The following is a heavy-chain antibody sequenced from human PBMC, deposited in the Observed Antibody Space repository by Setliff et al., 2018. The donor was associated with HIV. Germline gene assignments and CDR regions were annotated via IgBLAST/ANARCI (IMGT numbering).Heavy chain of an antibody. D-gene: IGHD1-26*01. CDR3: ARGVGSNYFDY. Sequence: PGGSLRLSCAASGFSFTNYGMTWVRQAPGKGLEWVSAISDSGTATMYYADPVKGRFTISRDNVKNSLYLQMNSLRAEDTAVYFCARGVGSNYFDYWGQGTLVTVSS. CDR1: GFSFTNYG. V-gene: IGHV3-48*01. CDR2: ISDSGTATM. J-gene: IGHJ4*02.